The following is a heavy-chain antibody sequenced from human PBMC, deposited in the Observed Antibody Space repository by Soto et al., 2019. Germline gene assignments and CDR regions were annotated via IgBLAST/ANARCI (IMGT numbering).Heavy chain of an antibody. CDR3: TREGYKYGRPANFDS. CDR2: IIPFSDTT. J-gene: IGHJ4*02. D-gene: IGHD5-18*01. Sequence: QVQLVQYGAEVKKPGSSVKVSCKASGGTFSRHPISWVRQAPGQGLEWMGGIIPFSDTTNYAQKFQGRVTISADESTSTAYMELSSLRSDDTAVYYCTREGYKYGRPANFDSWGQGTLVTVSS. CDR1: GGTFSRHP. V-gene: IGHV1-69*01.